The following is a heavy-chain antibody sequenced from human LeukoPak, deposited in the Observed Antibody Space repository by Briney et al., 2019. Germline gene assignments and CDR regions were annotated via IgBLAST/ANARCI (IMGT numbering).Heavy chain of an antibody. V-gene: IGHV1-2*04. D-gene: IGHD1-7*01. CDR3: ARQGPWDNWNYGPGNAFDI. CDR2: INPNSGGA. J-gene: IGHJ3*02. CDR1: GYTFTGYY. Sequence: GASVKVSCKASGYTFTGYYMHWVRQAPGQGLEWMGWINPNSGGANYAQKFQGWVTMTRDTSISTAYMELSRLRSDDTAVYYCARQGPWDNWNYGPGNAFDIWGQGTMVTVSS.